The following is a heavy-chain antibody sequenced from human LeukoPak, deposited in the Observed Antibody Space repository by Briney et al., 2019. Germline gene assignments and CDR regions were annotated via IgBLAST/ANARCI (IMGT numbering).Heavy chain of an antibody. D-gene: IGHD3-3*01. Sequence: ASVKVSCMASRYTFTSYDINWVRQAPGQGLEWMGIINPSGGSTSYAQKFQGRVTMTRDTSTSTVYMELSSLRSEDTAVYYCASSVLRFLDRAFDIWGQGTMVTVSS. CDR1: RYTFTSYD. V-gene: IGHV1-46*03. J-gene: IGHJ3*02. CDR3: ASSVLRFLDRAFDI. CDR2: INPSGGST.